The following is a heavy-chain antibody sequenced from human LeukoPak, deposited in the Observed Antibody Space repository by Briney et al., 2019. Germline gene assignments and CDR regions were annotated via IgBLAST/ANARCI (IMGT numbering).Heavy chain of an antibody. CDR3: ARGSSSGAIGGAFNI. Sequence: GGSLRLSCAASGFTFSNYEMNWVRQAPGKGLEWVSVIYSGGSTFHADSVKGRFTISRDNSKNTLYLQMNSLRAEETAVYYCARGSSSGAIGGAFNIWGQGTMVTVSS. V-gene: IGHV3-53*01. CDR2: IYSGGST. D-gene: IGHD1-26*01. J-gene: IGHJ3*02. CDR1: GFTFSNYE.